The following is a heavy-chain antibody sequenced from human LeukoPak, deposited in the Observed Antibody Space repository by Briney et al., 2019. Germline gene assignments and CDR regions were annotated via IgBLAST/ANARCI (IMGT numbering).Heavy chain of an antibody. CDR3: ARDGDYDILTGTMALGWFDP. J-gene: IGHJ5*02. CDR2: ISAYNGNT. CDR1: GYTFTSYG. V-gene: IGHV1-18*01. D-gene: IGHD3-9*01. Sequence: ASVTVSCKASGYTFTSYGISWVRQAPGQGLEWMGWISAYNGNTNYAQKLQGRVTMTTDTSTSTAYMELRSLRSDDTAVYYCARDGDYDILTGTMALGWFDPWGQGTLVTVSS.